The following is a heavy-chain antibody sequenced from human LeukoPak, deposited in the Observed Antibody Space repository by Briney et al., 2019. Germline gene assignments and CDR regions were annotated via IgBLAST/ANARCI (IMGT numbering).Heavy chain of an antibody. CDR3: AGVAPARDILTSYSDY. Sequence: GGSLRLSCAASGFTFSSDSMNWVRQAPGKGREWVSSISSSSNYICYADSVKGRFTISRDNSKNPLYVQMNSLGAEDTAVYYCAGVAPARDILTSYSDYWGQGTLVTVSS. V-gene: IGHV3-21*01. D-gene: IGHD3-9*01. CDR2: ISSSSNYI. J-gene: IGHJ4*02. CDR1: GFTFSSDS.